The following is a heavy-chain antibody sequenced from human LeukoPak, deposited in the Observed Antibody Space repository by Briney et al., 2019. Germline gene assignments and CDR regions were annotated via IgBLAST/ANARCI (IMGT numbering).Heavy chain of an antibody. D-gene: IGHD6-6*01. J-gene: IGHJ6*03. V-gene: IGHV3-21*01. CDR2: ISSSSSYI. CDR1: GFTFSSYS. Sequence: GGSLRLSCAASGFTFSSYSMNWVRQAPGKGLEWVSSISSSSSYIYYADSVKGRFTISRDNAKNSLYLQMNSLRAEDTAVYYCARLALGSSGRYYYYYMDVWGKGTTVTVSS. CDR3: ARLALGSSGRYYYYYMDV.